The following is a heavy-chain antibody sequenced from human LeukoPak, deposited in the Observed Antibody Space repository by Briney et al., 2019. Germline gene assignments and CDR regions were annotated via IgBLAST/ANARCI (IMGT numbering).Heavy chain of an antibody. D-gene: IGHD1-26*01. CDR3: ARDLHDVGATDY. J-gene: IGHJ4*02. CDR1: GGSISSGSYY. CDR2: IYTSGST. V-gene: IGHV4-61*02. Sequence: PSETLSLTCTVSGGSISSGSYYWSWIRQPAGKGLEWIGRIYTSGSTNCNPSLKSRVTISVDTSKNQFSLKLSSVTAADTGVYYCARDLHDVGATDYWGQGTLVTVSS.